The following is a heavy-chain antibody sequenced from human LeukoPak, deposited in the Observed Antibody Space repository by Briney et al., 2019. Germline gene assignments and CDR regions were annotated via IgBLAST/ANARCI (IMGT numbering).Heavy chain of an antibody. Sequence: GGSLRLSCAASGFSFSSYAVSWVRQAPGKGLEWVSTVSDSGFRTYYADSVKGRLTISRDNSKNTLDLQMNSLRAEDTAVYYCARQRGFPDYWGQGTLVTVSS. CDR1: GFSFSSYA. D-gene: IGHD5-12*01. CDR3: ARQRGFPDY. J-gene: IGHJ4*02. CDR2: VSDSGFRT. V-gene: IGHV3-23*01.